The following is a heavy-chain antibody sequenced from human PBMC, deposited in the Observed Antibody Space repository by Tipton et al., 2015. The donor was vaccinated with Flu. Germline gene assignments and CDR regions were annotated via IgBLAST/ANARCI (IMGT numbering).Heavy chain of an antibody. V-gene: IGHV3-53*01. CDR3: ARGQGANP. CDR2: IYSDGST. J-gene: IGHJ5*02. CDR1: GFSVSTYY. Sequence: SLRLSCAASGFSVSTYYMNWGRQAPGKGLEWVSVIYSDGSTYYIDSVKGRFTISRDNSKNMLSLEMNSLRAEDTAVYYCARGQGANPWGQGTLVTVSS.